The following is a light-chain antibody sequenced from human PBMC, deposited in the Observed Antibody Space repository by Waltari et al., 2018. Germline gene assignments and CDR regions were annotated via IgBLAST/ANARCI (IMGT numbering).Light chain of an antibody. CDR3: QQYYSGPPYT. Sequence: DIVMTPSPTPIAVSLDVRATINCKSNQTLYSSHNNKNSIAWYQQKPGQSPKLLIYWPSTREAGVPDRFSGSGSGTDSTLTISSLQAEDVAVYYCQQYYSGPPYTFGQGTKLEIK. J-gene: IGKJ2*01. CDR2: WPS. CDR1: QTLYSSHNNKNS. V-gene: IGKV4-1*01.